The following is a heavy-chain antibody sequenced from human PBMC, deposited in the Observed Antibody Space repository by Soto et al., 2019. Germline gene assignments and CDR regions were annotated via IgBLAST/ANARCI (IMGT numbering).Heavy chain of an antibody. CDR2: ISGSGGST. V-gene: IGHV3-23*01. CDR1: GFTFSSYA. D-gene: IGHD3-10*01. Sequence: GGSLRLSCAASGFTFSSYAMSWVRQAPGKGLEWVSAISGSGGSTYYADSVKGRFTISRDNSKNTLYLQMNSLRAEDTAVYYCAKDASNYFYYYYYMDVWGKGTTVTVSS. J-gene: IGHJ6*03. CDR3: AKDASNYFYYYYYMDV.